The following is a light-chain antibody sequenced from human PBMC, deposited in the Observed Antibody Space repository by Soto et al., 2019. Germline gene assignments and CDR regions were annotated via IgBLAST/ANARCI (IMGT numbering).Light chain of an antibody. CDR3: EQYDSFPLT. CDR1: QTFSGC. V-gene: IGKV1-5*03. Sequence: DIQMTQSPSTLSASVGDRVTITCRASQTFSGCLAWYQQRPGKGPKLLIYKASTLESGVPSRFSGSGSGTEFTLAISSLQPDDFATYYCEQYDSFPLTFGGGTKVEIK. CDR2: KAS. J-gene: IGKJ4*01.